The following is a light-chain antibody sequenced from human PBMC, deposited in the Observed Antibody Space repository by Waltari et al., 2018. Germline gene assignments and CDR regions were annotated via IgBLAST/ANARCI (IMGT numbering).Light chain of an antibody. CDR1: SSDVGGYKF. V-gene: IGLV2-8*01. CDR3: SSYAGSNNLV. Sequence: QSALTQPPSASGSPGQSVTISCTGTSSDVGGYKFVSWYQQHPGRAPKLMIYEVNQRPSGVPDRFSGSNSGNTASLTVSGLQAGDEADYYCSSYAGSNNLVFGTGTKVTVL. J-gene: IGLJ1*01. CDR2: EVN.